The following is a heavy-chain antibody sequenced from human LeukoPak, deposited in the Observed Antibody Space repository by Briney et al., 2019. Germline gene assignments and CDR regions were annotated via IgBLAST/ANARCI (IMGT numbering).Heavy chain of an antibody. Sequence: PSETLSLTCTVSGGSISSSSSYWGWIRQPPGKGLGWIGSIYYSASTYYNPSLKSRLTISVDTSKNQFSLKLSSVTAADTAVYYCARQLGYCSSTSCYADKVDYWGQGTLVTVSS. CDR1: GGSISSSSSY. J-gene: IGHJ4*02. CDR3: ARQLGYCSSTSCYADKVDY. D-gene: IGHD2-2*01. V-gene: IGHV4-39*01. CDR2: IYYSAST.